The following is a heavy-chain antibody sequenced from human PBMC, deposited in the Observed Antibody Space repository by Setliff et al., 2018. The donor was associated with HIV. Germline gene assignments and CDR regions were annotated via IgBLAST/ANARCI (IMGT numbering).Heavy chain of an antibody. D-gene: IGHD3-10*01. V-gene: IGHV4-4*01. CDR2: INYSGNT. CDR1: GFNFKNAW. Sequence: GSLRLSCAGSGFNFKNAWMSWVRQPPGKGLEWIGEINYSGNTNYNPSLKTRVTISVDKSKNQFFLNLKSVTAADTAVYFCAREYSGSGNNFNPLTWGQGTLVTVSS. J-gene: IGHJ5*02. CDR3: AREYSGSGNNFNPLT.